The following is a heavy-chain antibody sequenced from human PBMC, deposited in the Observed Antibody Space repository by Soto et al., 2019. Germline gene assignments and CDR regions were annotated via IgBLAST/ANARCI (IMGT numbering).Heavy chain of an antibody. V-gene: IGHV3-53*01. CDR1: GFTVGSDY. Sequence: GGSLKLSCAASGFTVGSDYMSGVLQAPGTGLGWVSVIYSGGSTYHAHSVQGRFTISRDNSKNTMYLQMNSLGAGDTAVYYCARGPSPPVYDYIWGSYRWPFDYWGQGTLVTVSS. D-gene: IGHD3-16*02. CDR3: ARGPSPPVYDYIWGSYRWPFDY. J-gene: IGHJ4*02. CDR2: IYSGGST.